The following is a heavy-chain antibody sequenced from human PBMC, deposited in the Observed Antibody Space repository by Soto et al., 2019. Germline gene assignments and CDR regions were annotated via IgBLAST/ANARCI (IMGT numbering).Heavy chain of an antibody. J-gene: IGHJ4*02. CDR3: AKDLIAAAGNFDY. V-gene: IGHV3-23*01. CDR2: ISGSGGST. D-gene: IGHD6-13*01. Sequence: PAGSLRSSCGASGFTFSSYAMSWVRQAPGKGLEWVSAISGSGGSTYYADSVKGRFTISRDNSKNTLYLQMNSLRAEDTAVYYCAKDLIAAAGNFDYWGQGTLVTVSS. CDR1: GFTFSSYA.